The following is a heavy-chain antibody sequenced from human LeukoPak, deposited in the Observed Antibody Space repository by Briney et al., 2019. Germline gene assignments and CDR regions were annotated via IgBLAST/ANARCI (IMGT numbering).Heavy chain of an antibody. V-gene: IGHV4-39*01. CDR2: IYYSGST. CDR1: GGSISSSSYY. CDR3: ARRGRVEYSSSSYAFDI. D-gene: IGHD6-6*01. J-gene: IGHJ3*02. Sequence: SETLSLTCTVSGGSISSSSYYWGWIRQPPGKGLEWIGNIYYSGSTYYNPSLKSRVTISVDTSKNQFPLKLSSVTAADTAVYYCARRGRVEYSSSSYAFDIWGQGTMVTVSS.